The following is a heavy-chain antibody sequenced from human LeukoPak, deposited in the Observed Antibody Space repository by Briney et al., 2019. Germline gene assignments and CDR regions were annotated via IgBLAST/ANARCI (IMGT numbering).Heavy chain of an antibody. CDR2: ISAYNGNT. D-gene: IGHD3-10*01. J-gene: IGHJ4*02. V-gene: IGHV1-18*01. CDR3: ARGGYYYGSGSYYGY. Sequence: GSSVKVSCKASGGTFSSYTISWVRQAPGQGLEWMGWISAYNGNTNYAQKLQGRVTMTTNTSTSTAYMELRSLRSDDTAVYYCARGGYYYGSGSYYGYWGQGTLVTVSS. CDR1: GGTFSSYT.